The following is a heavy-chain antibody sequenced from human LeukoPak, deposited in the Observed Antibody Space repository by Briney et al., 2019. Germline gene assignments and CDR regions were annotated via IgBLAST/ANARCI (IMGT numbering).Heavy chain of an antibody. Sequence: GGTLRLSCAASGFTFSSYGMSWVRQAPGKGLEWVSAISGSGGSTYYADSVKGRFTSSRDNSKNTLYLQMNSLRAEDTAVYYCAKDSRQKYYYDSSGYYLDAFDIWGQGTMVTVSS. J-gene: IGHJ3*02. V-gene: IGHV3-23*01. D-gene: IGHD3-22*01. CDR3: AKDSRQKYYYDSSGYYLDAFDI. CDR2: ISGSGGST. CDR1: GFTFSSYG.